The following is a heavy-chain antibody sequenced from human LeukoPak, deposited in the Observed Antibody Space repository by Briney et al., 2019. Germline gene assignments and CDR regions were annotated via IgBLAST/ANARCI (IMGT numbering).Heavy chain of an antibody. CDR2: ITSGSGSI. CDR3: AKDQPASDILTGGNPDY. CDR1: GFTFTTYT. D-gene: IGHD3-9*01. J-gene: IGHJ4*02. V-gene: IGHV3-21*04. Sequence: GGSLRLSCTASGFTFTTYTMNWFRQAPGKGLEWVSSITSGSGSIYYADSVKGRFTISRDDARDSLFLEMNSLRAEDTAVYYCAKDQPASDILTGGNPDYWGQGTLVTVSS.